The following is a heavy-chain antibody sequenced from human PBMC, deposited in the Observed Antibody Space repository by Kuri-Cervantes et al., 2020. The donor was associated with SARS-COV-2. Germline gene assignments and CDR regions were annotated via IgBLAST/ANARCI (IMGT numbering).Heavy chain of an antibody. CDR3: ARSGYIPYYYYYGMDV. CDR2: ISTRERPYFNPPLKTT. D-gene: IGHD2-2*02. V-gene: IGHV4-4*07. Sequence: SETLSLTCTVSGDSMNNHFWTWIRQPAGKGLEWIGRISTRERPYFNPPLKTTYFNPSLKSRVTISVDTSKNQFSLKLSSVTAADTAVYYCARSGYIPYYYYYGMDVWGQGTTVTVSS. CDR1: GDSMNNHF. J-gene: IGHJ6*02.